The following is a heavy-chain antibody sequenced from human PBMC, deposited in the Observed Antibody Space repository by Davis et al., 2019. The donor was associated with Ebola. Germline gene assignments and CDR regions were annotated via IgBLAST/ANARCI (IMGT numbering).Heavy chain of an antibody. CDR2: ISGSGGST. J-gene: IGHJ6*02. CDR1: GFTFSDYY. Sequence: PGGSLRLSCAASGFTFSDYYMSWIRQAPGKGLEWVSAISGSGGSTYYADSVKGRFTISRDNAKNSLYLQMNSLRAEDTAVYYCARDRDHSKYYYYYDMDVWGQGTTVTVSS. CDR3: ARDRDHSKYYYYYDMDV. V-gene: IGHV3-11*04. D-gene: IGHD4-11*01.